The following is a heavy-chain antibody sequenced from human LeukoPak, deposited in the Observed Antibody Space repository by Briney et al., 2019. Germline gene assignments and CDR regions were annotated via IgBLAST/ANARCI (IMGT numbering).Heavy chain of an antibody. V-gene: IGHV4-59*01. D-gene: IGHD6-19*01. CDR3: ARAIYSRAWYASDI. J-gene: IGHJ3*02. CDR2: IFYTGSN. Sequence: SETLSLTCTVSGGSISSSYWSWTRQAPGKGPEWIGYIFYTGSNDYSPSLKSRVTISVDTSKNQFSLRVNSVTAADTAVYYCARAIYSRAWYASDIWGQGTVVTVSA. CDR1: GGSISSSY.